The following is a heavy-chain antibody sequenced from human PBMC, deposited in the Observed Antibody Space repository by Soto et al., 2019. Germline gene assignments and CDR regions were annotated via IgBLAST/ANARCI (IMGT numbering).Heavy chain of an antibody. CDR1: SGSISSSNW. Sequence: SETLSLTCAVSSGSISSSNWWSWVRQPPGKGLEWIGEIYHSGSTNYNPSLKSRVTISVDKSKNQFSLKLSSVTAADTAVYYCARLITMVRGVISTLDPWGQGTLVTVSS. V-gene: IGHV4-4*02. J-gene: IGHJ5*02. D-gene: IGHD3-10*01. CDR2: IYHSGST. CDR3: ARLITMVRGVISTLDP.